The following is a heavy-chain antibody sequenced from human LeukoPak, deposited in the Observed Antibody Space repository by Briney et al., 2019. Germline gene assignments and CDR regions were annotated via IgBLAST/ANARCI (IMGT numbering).Heavy chain of an antibody. CDR2: IKQDGSEK. D-gene: IGHD3-16*01. CDR3: AREGGVTDDAFDI. Sequence: GGSLRLSCAASGFTFSSYWMSWVRQAPGKGLEWVANIKQDGSEKYYVDSVKGRFTISRDNAKNSLYLQMNSLRAEDTAVYYCAREGGVTDDAFDIWGKGTTVTISS. V-gene: IGHV3-7*01. CDR1: GFTFSSYW. J-gene: IGHJ3*02.